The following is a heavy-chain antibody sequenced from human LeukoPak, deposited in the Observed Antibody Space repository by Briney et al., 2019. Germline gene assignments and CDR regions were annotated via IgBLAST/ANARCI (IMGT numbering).Heavy chain of an antibody. CDR3: ATTATSGWELLAGGFDY. J-gene: IGHJ4*02. Sequence: ASVKVSCKVSGYTLTELSMHWVRQAPGKGLEWMGGFDPEDGETIYAQKFQGRVTMTEDTSTDTAYMELSSLRSEDTAVYYCATTATSGWELLAGGFDYWGQGTLVTVSS. V-gene: IGHV1-24*01. CDR2: FDPEDGET. D-gene: IGHD1-26*01. CDR1: GYTLTELS.